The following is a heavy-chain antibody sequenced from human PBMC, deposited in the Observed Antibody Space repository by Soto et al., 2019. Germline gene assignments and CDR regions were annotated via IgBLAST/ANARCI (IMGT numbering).Heavy chain of an antibody. CDR3: ARDEKAVVGATNWFDP. CDR1: GGSVSSGSYY. CDR2: IYYSGST. Sequence: SETLSLTCTVSGGSVSSGSYYWSWIRQPPGKGLEWSGHIYYSGSTNYNPSLKSRVTISVDTSKNQFSLKLSSVTAADTAVYYCARDEKAVVGATNWFDPWGQGTLVTVS. J-gene: IGHJ5*02. V-gene: IGHV4-61*01. D-gene: IGHD1-26*01.